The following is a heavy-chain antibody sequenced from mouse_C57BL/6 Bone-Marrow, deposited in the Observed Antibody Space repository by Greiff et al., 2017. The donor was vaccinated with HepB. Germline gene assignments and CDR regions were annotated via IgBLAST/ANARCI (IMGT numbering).Heavy chain of an antibody. V-gene: IGHV1-55*01. J-gene: IGHJ1*03. D-gene: IGHD2-3*01. CDR1: GYTFTSYW. CDR2: IYPGSGST. Sequence: QVQLQQPGAELVQPGASVKMSCKASGYTFTSYWITWVKQRPGQGLEWIGDIYPGSGSTNYNEKFKSKATLTVDTSSSTAYMQLSSLTSEDSAVYYCAVDGYYVGYFDVWGTGTTVTVSS. CDR3: AVDGYYVGYFDV.